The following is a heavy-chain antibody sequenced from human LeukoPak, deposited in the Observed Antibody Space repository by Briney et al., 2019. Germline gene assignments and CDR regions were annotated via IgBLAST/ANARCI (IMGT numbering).Heavy chain of an antibody. J-gene: IGHJ2*01. V-gene: IGHV3-48*01. D-gene: IGHD4-11*01. CDR3: ARTLLKRGATVTLSFWYFDL. CDR2: ISSSSSTI. Sequence: GGSLRLSCAASGFTFSSYSMSWVRQAPGKGLEWVSYISSSSSTIYYADSVKGRFTISRDNAKNSLYLQMNSLRAEDTAVYYCARTLLKRGATVTLSFWYFDLWGRGTLVTVSS. CDR1: GFTFSSYS.